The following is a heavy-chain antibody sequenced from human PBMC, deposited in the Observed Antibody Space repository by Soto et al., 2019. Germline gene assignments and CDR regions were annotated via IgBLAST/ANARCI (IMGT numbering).Heavy chain of an antibody. CDR3: AADRDARPPPNWFDP. CDR2: IVVGSGNT. J-gene: IGHJ5*02. V-gene: IGHV1-58*01. D-gene: IGHD2-2*01. CDR1: GFTFTSSA. Sequence: GASVKVSCKASGFTFTSSAVQWVRQARGQRLEWIGWIVVGSGNTNYAQKFQERVTITRDMSTSAAYMELSSLRSEDTSVYYCAADRDARPPPNWFDPWGQGTLVTVSS.